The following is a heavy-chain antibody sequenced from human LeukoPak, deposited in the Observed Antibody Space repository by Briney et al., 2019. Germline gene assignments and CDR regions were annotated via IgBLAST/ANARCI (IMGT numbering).Heavy chain of an antibody. Sequence: GGSLRLSCAASGFTLNIYWMTWVRQAPGKGLEWVANMKEDGSEKHYEESVKGRFTIFRDNARNSLYLQMNSLRAEDTAVYYCARPRYTAAYDLWGQGTMVTVSS. CDR1: GFTLNIYW. D-gene: IGHD3-16*02. V-gene: IGHV3-7*01. CDR3: ARPRYTAAYDL. CDR2: MKEDGSEK. J-gene: IGHJ3*01.